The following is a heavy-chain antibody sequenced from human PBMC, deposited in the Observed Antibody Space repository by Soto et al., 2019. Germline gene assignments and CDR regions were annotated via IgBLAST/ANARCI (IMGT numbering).Heavy chain of an antibody. CDR1: GASVSTDY. CDR2: FYYSGST. J-gene: IGHJ4*02. D-gene: IGHD6-6*01. CDR3: ARAPAHFSPARPYYFDY. Sequence: SETLSLTCTVSGASVSTDYWVWIRQPPGKGLEWIGYFYYSGSTNFHPSLKSRVAISVDTSKNQFSLKLSSVTAADTAVYYCARAPAHFSPARPYYFDYWGQGTLVTVSS. V-gene: IGHV4-59*02.